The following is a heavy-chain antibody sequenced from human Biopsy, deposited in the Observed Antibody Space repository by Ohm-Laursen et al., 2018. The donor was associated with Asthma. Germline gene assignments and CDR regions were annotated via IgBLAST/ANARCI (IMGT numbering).Heavy chain of an antibody. V-gene: IGHV3-30*14. J-gene: IGHJ4*02. CDR1: GFAVSRDH. Sequence: SSLRLSCAASGFAVSRDHMFWVRQTPGKGLEWVAVISYDGSSIYYADSVKGRFTISRDNAKSTLSLQMNSLRAEDTAVYYCARGDSSNWSHYYFDYWGQGTLVTVSS. CDR2: ISYDGSSI. D-gene: IGHD3-22*01. CDR3: ARGDSSNWSHYYFDY.